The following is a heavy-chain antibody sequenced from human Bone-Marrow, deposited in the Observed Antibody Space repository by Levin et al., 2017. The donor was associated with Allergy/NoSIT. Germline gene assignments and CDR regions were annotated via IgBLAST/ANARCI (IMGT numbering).Heavy chain of an antibody. D-gene: IGHD3-16*02. CDR1: GFTLSSYW. Sequence: GESLKISCAASGFTLSSYWMHWVRQGPGKGLVWVSRINADGTYTTYADSVKGRFTISRVNAKNTLYLQMNSLRGEDTGLYYCARDLKGDSYRKFDSWGQGTLVTVSS. CDR2: INADGTYT. V-gene: IGHV3-74*01. CDR3: ARDLKGDSYRKFDS. J-gene: IGHJ4*02.